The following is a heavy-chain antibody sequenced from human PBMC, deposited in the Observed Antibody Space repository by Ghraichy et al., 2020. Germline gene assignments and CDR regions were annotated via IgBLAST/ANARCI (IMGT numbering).Heavy chain of an antibody. D-gene: IGHD3-3*01. CDR3: ARGGLGGYYDFWSGYFSPYGFDY. CDR1: GGSFSGYY. Sequence: SETLSLTCAVYGGSFSGYYWSWIRQPPGKGLEWIGEINHSGSTNYNPSLKSRVTISVDTSKNQFSLKLSSVTAADTAVYYCARGGLGGYYDFWSGYFSPYGFDYWGQGTLVTVSS. V-gene: IGHV4-34*01. J-gene: IGHJ4*02. CDR2: INHSGST.